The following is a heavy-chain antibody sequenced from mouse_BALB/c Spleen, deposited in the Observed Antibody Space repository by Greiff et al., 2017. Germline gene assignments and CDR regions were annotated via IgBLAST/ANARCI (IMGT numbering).Heavy chain of an antibody. CDR2: ISYSGST. CDR3: ARFGLPHYYAMDY. CDR1: GDSITSGY. V-gene: IGHV3-8*02. J-gene: IGHJ4*01. D-gene: IGHD3-1*01. Sequence: DVQLQESGPSLVKPSQTLSLTCSVTGDSITSGYWNWIRKFPGNKLEYMGYISYSGSTYYNPSLKSRISITRDTSKNQYYLQLNSVTTEDTATYYCARFGLPHYYAMDYWGQGTSVTVSS.